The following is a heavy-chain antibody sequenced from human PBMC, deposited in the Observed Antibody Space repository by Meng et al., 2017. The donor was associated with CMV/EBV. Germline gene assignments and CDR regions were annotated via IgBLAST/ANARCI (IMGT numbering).Heavy chain of an antibody. CDR3: AHSWYGFGPNWFDP. J-gene: IGHJ5*02. V-gene: IGHV2-5*01. D-gene: IGHD3/OR15-3a*01. CDR1: GFSLSTSGVG. CDR2: IYWNDDK. Sequence: SGPTLVKPTQTLTLTCTFSGFSLSTSGVGVGWIRQPPGKALEWLALIYWNDDKRYSLSLKSRLTITKDTSKNQVVLTMTNMDPVDTATYYCAHSWYGFGPNWFDPWGQGTLVTVSS.